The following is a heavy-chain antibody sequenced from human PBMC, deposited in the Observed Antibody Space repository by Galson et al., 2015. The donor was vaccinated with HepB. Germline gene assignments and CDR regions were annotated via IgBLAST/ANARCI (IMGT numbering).Heavy chain of an antibody. J-gene: IGHJ5*02. D-gene: IGHD6-13*01. CDR3: ARDRIAAAGNRPRNWFDP. CDR1: GFTFSSYS. V-gene: IGHV3-21*01. CDR2: ISSSSSYI. Sequence: SLRLSCAASGFTFSSYSMNWVRQAPGKGLEWVSSISSSSSYIYYADSVKGRFTISRDNAKNSLYLQMNSLRAEDTAVYYCARDRIAAAGNRPRNWFDPWGQGTLVTVSS.